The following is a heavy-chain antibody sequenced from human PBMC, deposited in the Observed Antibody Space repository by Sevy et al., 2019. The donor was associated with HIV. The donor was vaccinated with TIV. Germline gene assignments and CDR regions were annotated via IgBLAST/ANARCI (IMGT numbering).Heavy chain of an antibody. CDR1: GFTFSDYY. CDR3: ARAYSSGWYPPVGY. D-gene: IGHD6-19*01. V-gene: IGHV3-11*01. J-gene: IGHJ4*02. Sequence: GGSLRLSCAASGFTFSDYYMSWIRQAPGKGLEWVSYISSSGSTIYYADSVKGRFTISRDNAKNSLYLQMNSLRAEDTAVDYCARAYSSGWYPPVGYWGQGTLVTVSS. CDR2: ISSSGSTI.